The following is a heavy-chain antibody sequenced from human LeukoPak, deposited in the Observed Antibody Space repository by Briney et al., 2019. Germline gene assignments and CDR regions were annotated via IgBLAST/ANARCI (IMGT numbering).Heavy chain of an antibody. J-gene: IGHJ4*02. CDR1: GYTFTSYY. D-gene: IGHD5-12*01. Sequence: ASVKVSCKASGYTFTSYYMRWVRQAPGQGLEWMGIINPSGGSTSYAQKFQGRVTMTRDTSTSTVYMELSSLRSEDTAVYYCARDTPGDIVATYYFDYWGQGTLVTVSS. V-gene: IGHV1-46*03. CDR3: ARDTPGDIVATYYFDY. CDR2: INPSGGST.